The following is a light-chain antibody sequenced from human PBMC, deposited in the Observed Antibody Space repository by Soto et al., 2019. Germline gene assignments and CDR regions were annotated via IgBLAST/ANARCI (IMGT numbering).Light chain of an antibody. CDR2: QTS. Sequence: IVLTPSPATLSSFPFYRFTFYLRASQYINTRLAWYQHRPGQSPRLLIYQTSLRATGIPDRFSGSGSGTHFTLTISRLEPGDFAVYYCQHFGGTTFTFGQGTRLEIK. CDR3: QHFGGTTFT. CDR1: QYINTR. J-gene: IGKJ5*01. V-gene: IGKV3-20*01.